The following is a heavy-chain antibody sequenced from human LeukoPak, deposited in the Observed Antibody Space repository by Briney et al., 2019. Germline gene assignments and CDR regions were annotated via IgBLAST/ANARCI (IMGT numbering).Heavy chain of an antibody. Sequence: SQTLSLTCAISGDSVSSNSAAWNWIRQSPSRGLEWLGRTYYRSKWYNDYAVSVKSRITINPDTSKNQFSLQLNSVNPEDTAVYYCAYGVISPQGYYYGMDVWGQGTTVTVSS. CDR3: AYGVISPQGYYYGMDV. V-gene: IGHV6-1*01. D-gene: IGHD3-10*01. J-gene: IGHJ6*02. CDR1: GDSVSSNSAA. CDR2: TYYRSKWYN.